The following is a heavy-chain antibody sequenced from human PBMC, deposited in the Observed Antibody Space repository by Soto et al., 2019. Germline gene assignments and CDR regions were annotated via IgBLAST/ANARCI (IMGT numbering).Heavy chain of an antibody. CDR1: GFTFSSYA. CDR2: ISGSGANT. J-gene: IGHJ4*02. CDR3: AKGWTYYYDNSGYYFDY. V-gene: IGHV3-23*01. D-gene: IGHD3-22*01. Sequence: GGSLRLSCAASGFTFSSYAMSCVRQAPGKGLEWVSSISGSGANTYYADSVKGRFTLSRDSSRNTLYLQMNSLRAEDTAVYYCAKGWTYYYDNSGYYFDYWGQGTLVTVSS.